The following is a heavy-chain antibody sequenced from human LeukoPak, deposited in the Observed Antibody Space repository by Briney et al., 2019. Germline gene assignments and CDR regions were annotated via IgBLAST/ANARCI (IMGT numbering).Heavy chain of an antibody. CDR3: ARSTGYAFSYIDF. J-gene: IGHJ4*02. Sequence: KPGESLLISCKASGYSFTSYWIDWVRQVPGKGLEWMGIIYPGDSDTRYNPSFQGQVTISVDKSIATAYLQWSSLKASDTAIYYCARSTGYAFSYIDFWAQGTLVTVSS. D-gene: IGHD1-1*01. CDR1: GYSFTSYW. V-gene: IGHV5-51*01. CDR2: IYPGDSDT.